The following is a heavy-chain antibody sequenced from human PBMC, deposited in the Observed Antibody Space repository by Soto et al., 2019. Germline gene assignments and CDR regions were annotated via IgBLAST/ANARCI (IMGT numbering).Heavy chain of an antibody. CDR2: ISSYGSDT. D-gene: IGHD3-16*01. V-gene: IGHV3-74*01. CDR1: GFTFSRYW. CDR3: ASNYAYAEGYYWYGIDV. Sequence: EVQLVESGGGLVLPGGSLRLSCAASGFTFSRYWMHWVRQAPGKGLVWVSRISSYGSDTHYADSVKGRFTISRDNAKNTLYLQMNTPRAEDTAVYDCASNYAYAEGYYWYGIDVWGHGTTVTVSS. J-gene: IGHJ6*02.